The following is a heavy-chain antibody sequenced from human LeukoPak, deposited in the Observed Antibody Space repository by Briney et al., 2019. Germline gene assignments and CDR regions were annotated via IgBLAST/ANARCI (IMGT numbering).Heavy chain of an antibody. D-gene: IGHD1-1*01. J-gene: IGHJ4*02. CDR3: ARSQRRTTEFNY. Sequence: SETLSLTCTVSGGSISSYYWSWIRQPPGKGLEWIGYIYYSGGTNYNPSLKSRVTISVDTSKNQFSLKLSSVTAADTAVYYCARSQRRTTEFNYWGQGTLVTVSS. CDR1: GGSISSYY. V-gene: IGHV4-59*01. CDR2: IYYSGGT.